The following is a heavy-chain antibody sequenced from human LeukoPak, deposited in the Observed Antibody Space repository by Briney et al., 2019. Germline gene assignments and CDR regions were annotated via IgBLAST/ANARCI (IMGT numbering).Heavy chain of an antibody. D-gene: IGHD3-22*01. J-gene: IGHJ4*02. CDR3: ARARYYYDSSGYYRAFDY. CDR1: GFTFSSYE. V-gene: IGHV3-48*03. CDR2: ISSSGSTI. Sequence: GGSLRLSCAASGFTFSSYEMNWVRQAPGKGLEWVSYISSSGSTIYYADSVKGRFTISRDNAENSLYLQMNSLRAEDTAVYCCARARYYYDSSGYYRAFDYWGQGTLVTVSS.